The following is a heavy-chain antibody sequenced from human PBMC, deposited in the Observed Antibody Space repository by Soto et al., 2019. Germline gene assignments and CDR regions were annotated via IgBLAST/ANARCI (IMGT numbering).Heavy chain of an antibody. V-gene: IGHV4-4*02. D-gene: IGHD1-26*01. Sequence: SDSLYLTSAVSGGTISSSNWWSSVHQPPGKGLXWNXXIXXSXXXXXNXXLKSRVTISVDKSKNQFSLKLSSVTAADTAVYYCASIQVGATSWFDPWGQGTLVSGSS. CDR2: IXXSXXX. J-gene: IGHJ5*02. CDR1: GGTISSSNW. CDR3: ASIQVGATSWFDP.